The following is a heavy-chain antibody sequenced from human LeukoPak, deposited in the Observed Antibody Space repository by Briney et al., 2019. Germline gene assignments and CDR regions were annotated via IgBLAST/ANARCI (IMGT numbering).Heavy chain of an antibody. CDR2: ISYDGSNK. J-gene: IGHJ4*02. V-gene: IGHV3-30*04. CDR3: ARDLNSYDYGNFDY. CDR1: GFTFSSYA. D-gene: IGHD4-17*01. Sequence: PGRSLRLSCAASGFTFSSYAMHWVRQAPGKGLECVAVISYDGSNKYYADSVKGRFTISRDNSKNTLYLQMNSLRAEDTAVYYCARDLNSYDYGNFDYWGQGTLVTVSS.